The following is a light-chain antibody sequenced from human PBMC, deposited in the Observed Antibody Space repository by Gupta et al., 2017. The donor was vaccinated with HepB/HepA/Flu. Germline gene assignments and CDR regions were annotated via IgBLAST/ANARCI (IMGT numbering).Light chain of an antibody. CDR3: QQVDNFPFT. CDR2: AAS. Sequence: DIQLTQSPSFLSASVGDIVTITCRASQAISSYLDWYQQRPGKAPNLLIYAASTLQRGVPSRFSGSGSRTEFTLTISSLQPEDSATYYCQQVDNFPFTFGPGTKVDIK. CDR1: QAISSY. J-gene: IGKJ3*01. V-gene: IGKV1-9*01.